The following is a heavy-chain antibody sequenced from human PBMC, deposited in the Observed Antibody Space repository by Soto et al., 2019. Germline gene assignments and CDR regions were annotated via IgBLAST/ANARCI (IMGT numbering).Heavy chain of an antibody. V-gene: IGHV5-51*01. CDR3: ARIDSSGYYEGTYYFDY. D-gene: IGHD3-22*01. CDR1: GYSFTSYW. J-gene: IGHJ4*02. Sequence: PGESLKISCKGSGYSFTSYWSGWVRQMPGKGLEWMGIIYPGDSDTRYSPSFQGQVTISADKSISTAYLQWSSLKASDTAMYYCARIDSSGYYEGTYYFDYWGQGTLVTVSS. CDR2: IYPGDSDT.